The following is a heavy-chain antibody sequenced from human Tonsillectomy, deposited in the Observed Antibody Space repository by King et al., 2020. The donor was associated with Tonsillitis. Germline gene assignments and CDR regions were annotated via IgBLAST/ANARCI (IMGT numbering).Heavy chain of an antibody. Sequence: QLQESGSGLVKPSETLSLTCAVSGVSISRTGYSWSWIRQPPEKGLEWIGYIYETGSTDYNPSLESRVTISVDRSKNQFSLKLNSVTAADTAVYYCAKSSAEGYDAFDIWGQGTMVTVSS. D-gene: IGHD3-22*01. V-gene: IGHV4-30-2*01. CDR3: AKSSAEGYDAFDI. CDR1: GVSISRTGYS. J-gene: IGHJ3*02. CDR2: IYETGST.